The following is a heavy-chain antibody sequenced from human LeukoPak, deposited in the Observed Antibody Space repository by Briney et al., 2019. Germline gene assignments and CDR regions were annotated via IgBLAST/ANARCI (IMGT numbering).Heavy chain of an antibody. D-gene: IGHD3-22*01. CDR1: GFTFSSYA. V-gene: IGHV3-30-3*01. Sequence: GGSLRLSCAASGFTFSSYAMHWVRQAPGKGLEWVAVISYDGSNKYYADSVKGRFTISRDNSKNTLYLQMNSLRAEDTAVYYCARDTGLFVVVITTGLIDYWGQGTLVAVSS. J-gene: IGHJ4*02. CDR3: ARDTGLFVVVITTGLIDY. CDR2: ISYDGSNK.